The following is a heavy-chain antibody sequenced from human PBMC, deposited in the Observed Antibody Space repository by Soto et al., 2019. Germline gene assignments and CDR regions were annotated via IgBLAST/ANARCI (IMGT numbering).Heavy chain of an antibody. Sequence: EVPLLESGGGLVQPGGSLRLSCAASGFTFSSYAMSWVRQAPGKGLEWVSAISGSGGTTYYADSVKGRFTFSRDNSTNTLYLQMNSLRAEDTAVYYCAKTANGWFRAFDIWGQGTMVTVSS. CDR2: ISGSGGTT. D-gene: IGHD6-19*01. V-gene: IGHV3-23*01. J-gene: IGHJ3*02. CDR1: GFTFSSYA. CDR3: AKTANGWFRAFDI.